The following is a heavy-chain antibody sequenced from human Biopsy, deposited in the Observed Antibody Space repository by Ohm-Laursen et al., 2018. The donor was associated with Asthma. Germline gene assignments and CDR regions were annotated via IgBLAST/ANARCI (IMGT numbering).Heavy chain of an antibody. Sequence: SLRLSCAASGFNFHNYGMNWVLRAPGKGLEWVAQILFDGRKINYPDSVKGRFTISRDNSKNMVYLQMNSLRPEDTAVYYCAKDRVAGRSYYLDYWGQGSLVSVSS. V-gene: IGHV3-30*18. CDR3: AKDRVAGRSYYLDY. CDR1: GFNFHNYG. CDR2: ILFDGRKI. D-gene: IGHD6-13*01. J-gene: IGHJ4*02.